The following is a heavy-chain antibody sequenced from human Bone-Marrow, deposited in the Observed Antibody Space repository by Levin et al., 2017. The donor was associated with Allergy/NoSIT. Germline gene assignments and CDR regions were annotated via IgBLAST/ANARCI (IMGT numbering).Heavy chain of an antibody. D-gene: IGHD3/OR15-3a*01. CDR1: GFSLTTRGVG. J-gene: IGHJ4*02. V-gene: IGHV2-5*02. CDR2: IYWDDAE. Sequence: ESGPTLVKPTQTLTLTCTFSGFSLTTRGVGVGWIRQAPGKALEWLALIYWDDAERYSPSLKNRLTITKDTSKNQVVLTMTYMESVDTATYYCAQGRNYYDLGSQKGTLVYWGQGALVTVSS. CDR3: AQGRNYYDLGSQKGTLVY.